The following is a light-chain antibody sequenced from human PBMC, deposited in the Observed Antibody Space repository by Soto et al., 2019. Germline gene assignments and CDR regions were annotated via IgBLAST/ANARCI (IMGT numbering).Light chain of an antibody. V-gene: IGKV3-20*01. CDR1: QSVSSSY. Sequence: EIVLTQSPGTLSLSPGERATLSRRASQSVSSSYLAWYQQKPGQAPRLLIYGASSGATGIPDRFSGSGSGTDFTLTISRLEREDFAVYYCQQYGSSPWTFGQGTKVDIK. CDR3: QQYGSSPWT. J-gene: IGKJ1*01. CDR2: GAS.